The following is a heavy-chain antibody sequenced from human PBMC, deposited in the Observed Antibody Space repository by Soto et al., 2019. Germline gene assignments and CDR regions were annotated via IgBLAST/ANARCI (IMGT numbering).Heavy chain of an antibody. CDR2: INHSGST. CDR3: ARGLGGVVGTYYYYYMDV. CDR1: GGSFSGYY. V-gene: IGHV4-34*01. J-gene: IGHJ6*03. Sequence: SETLSLTCAVYGGSFSGYYWSWIRQPPGKGLEWIGEINHSGSTNYNPSLKSRVTISVDTSKNQFSLKLSSVTAADTAVYYCARGLGGVVGTYYYYYMDVWGKGTTVTVSS. D-gene: IGHD2-8*02.